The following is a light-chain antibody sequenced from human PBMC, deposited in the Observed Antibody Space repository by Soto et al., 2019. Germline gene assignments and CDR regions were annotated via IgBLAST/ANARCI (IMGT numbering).Light chain of an antibody. CDR3: CSYAGSYTYV. J-gene: IGLJ1*01. CDR2: DVS. Sequence: QSVLTQPRSVSGSPGQSVTISCTGTSSNVGGYNYASWYQQHPGKAPKVMIYDVSQRPSGVPDRFSGSKSGNTASLTISGLQAEDEADYYCCSYAGSYTYVFGPGTKVTVL. V-gene: IGLV2-11*01. CDR1: SSNVGGYNY.